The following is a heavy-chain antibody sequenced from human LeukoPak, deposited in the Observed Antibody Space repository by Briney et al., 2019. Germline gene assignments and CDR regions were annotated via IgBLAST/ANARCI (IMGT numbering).Heavy chain of an antibody. CDR3: ARHWLEAAKTYSYWFDP. CDR2: IYRGGTI. J-gene: IGHJ5*02. D-gene: IGHD6-13*01. V-gene: IGHV4-4*09. Sequence: SETLSLTCSVSGGSISDYYWSWIRQPPGKGLEWIGYIYRGGTINYNPSVKSRVTMSLDTSKNQLSMMLNSVTAADTAIYYCARHWLEAAKTYSYWFDPWGQGTLVTVSS. CDR1: GGSISDYY.